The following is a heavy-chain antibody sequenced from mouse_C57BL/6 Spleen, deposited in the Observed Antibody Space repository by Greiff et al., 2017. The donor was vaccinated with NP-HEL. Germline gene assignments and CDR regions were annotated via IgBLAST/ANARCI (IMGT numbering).Heavy chain of an antibody. CDR3: AREGCYDGYWGWFAY. Sequence: VQLQQSGAELVRPGTSVKLSCKASGYTFTSYWMHWVKQRPGQGLEWIGVIDPSDSYTNYNQKFKGKATLTVDTSSSTAYMQLSSLTSEDSAVYCCAREGCYDGYWGWFAYWGQGTLVTVSA. D-gene: IGHD2-3*01. CDR1: GYTFTSYW. J-gene: IGHJ3*01. V-gene: IGHV1-59*01. CDR2: IDPSDSYT.